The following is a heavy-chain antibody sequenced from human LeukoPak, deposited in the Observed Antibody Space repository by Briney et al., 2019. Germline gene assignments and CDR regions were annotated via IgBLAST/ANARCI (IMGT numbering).Heavy chain of an antibody. CDR2: INPSGGST. D-gene: IGHD1-26*01. J-gene: IGHJ4*02. V-gene: IGHV1-46*01. CDR1: GYTFTSYY. CDR3: ARDQGWSDSGSYYFDY. Sequence: ASVKVSCKASGYTFTSYYMHWVRRAPGQGLEWMGIINPSGGSTSYAQKFQGRVTMTRDTSTSTVYMELSSLRSEDTAVYYCARDQGWSDSGSYYFDYWGQGTLVTVSS.